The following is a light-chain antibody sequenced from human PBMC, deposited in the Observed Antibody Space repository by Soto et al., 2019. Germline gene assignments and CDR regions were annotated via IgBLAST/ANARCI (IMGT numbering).Light chain of an antibody. V-gene: IGKV1-5*01. J-gene: IGKJ1*01. CDR3: QHYNSYPWM. Sequence: DIQMTQSPSTLSASVGDRVTITCRASQSISSWLAWYQQKPGKAPKLLIYDASILESGVPSRFSGSGSGTEFTLTISSLQPDDFAAYYCQHYNSYPWMFGQGTKVEIK. CDR2: DAS. CDR1: QSISSW.